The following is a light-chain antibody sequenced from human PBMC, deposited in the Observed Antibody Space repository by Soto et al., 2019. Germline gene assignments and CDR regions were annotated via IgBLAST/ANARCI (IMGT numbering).Light chain of an antibody. CDR2: DVS. CDR1: SSDVGGYNY. Sequence: QSVLTQPRSVSGSPGQSVTVSCIGTSSDVGGYNYVSWYQQHPGKAPKLIIYDVSKRPSGVPDRFSGSKSGNTASLTISGLQAEDEADYFCCSYAGSSTYVFGTGTKVTVL. V-gene: IGLV2-11*01. CDR3: CSYAGSSTYV. J-gene: IGLJ1*01.